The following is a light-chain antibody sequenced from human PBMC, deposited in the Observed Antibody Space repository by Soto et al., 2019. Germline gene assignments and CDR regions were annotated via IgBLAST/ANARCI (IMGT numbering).Light chain of an antibody. J-gene: IGKJ1*01. Sequence: DIQMTQSPATLSASVGDTVTVTCRASQSVSGWLAWYQQKPGKAPKLLIYDASSLESGVPSRLSGSGSGTEFPLTISSLTPEDFASYYCQQYNSYSTFGQGTKVDIK. CDR3: QQYNSYST. V-gene: IGKV1-5*01. CDR2: DAS. CDR1: QSVSGW.